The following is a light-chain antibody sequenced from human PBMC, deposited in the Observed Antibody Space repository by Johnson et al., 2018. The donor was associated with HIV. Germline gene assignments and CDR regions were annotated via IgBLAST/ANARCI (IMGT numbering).Light chain of an antibody. CDR3: GTWDSSLGGV. CDR2: ENN. Sequence: QSVLTQPPSVSAAPGQKVTISCSGSSSDMGNYAVSCYQQLPGTAPKLLIYENNTRPSGIPDRFSGSKSGTSATLGITCLQTGDEADYYCGTWDSSLGGVFGTGTKVTVL. V-gene: IGLV1-41*01. J-gene: IGLJ1*01. CDR1: SSDMGNYA.